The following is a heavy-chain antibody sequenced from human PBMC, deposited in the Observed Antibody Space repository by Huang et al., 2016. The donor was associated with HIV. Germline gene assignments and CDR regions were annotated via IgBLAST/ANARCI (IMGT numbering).Heavy chain of an antibody. V-gene: IGHV3-21*01. Sequence: EEQLVESGGNLVKPGGSLRLSCAASGFTFSKYTMNWVRQAPGKGVEWVSTISTGSSYIDYTESVKGRFTISRDNAKNALSLQMNSLRVEDTAVYYCARDFSVTPNYGMDVWGQGTTVTVSS. CDR2: ISTGSSYI. D-gene: IGHD2-21*02. J-gene: IGHJ6*02. CDR3: ARDFSVTPNYGMDV. CDR1: GFTFSKYT.